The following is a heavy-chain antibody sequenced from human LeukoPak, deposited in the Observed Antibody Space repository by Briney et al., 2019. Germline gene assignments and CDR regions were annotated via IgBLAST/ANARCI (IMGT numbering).Heavy chain of an antibody. D-gene: IGHD6-13*01. CDR2: ISSSSSYI. J-gene: IGHJ6*03. CDR1: GITFSSYS. Sequence: GGSLRLSCAASGITFSSYSMNWVRQAPGKGLEWVSSISSSSSYIYYADSVKGRFTISRDNAKNSLYLQMNSLRAEDTAVYYCARGPIAAAGTYYYYYMDVWGKGTTVTVSS. V-gene: IGHV3-21*01. CDR3: ARGPIAAAGTYYYYYMDV.